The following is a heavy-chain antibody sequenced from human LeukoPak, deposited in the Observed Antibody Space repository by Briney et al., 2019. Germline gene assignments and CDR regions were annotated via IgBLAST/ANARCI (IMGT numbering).Heavy chain of an antibody. CDR1: GFTFHNFA. Sequence: AGGSLRLSCVASGFTFHNFAMHWVRQAPGKGLEWVAVISNDERNKYYTDSVKGRFTISRDNSRNTVYLQMNSLRTEDTAVYYCARPSPPGDGYNPCDYWGPGALVIVSS. CDR2: ISNDERNK. J-gene: IGHJ4*02. CDR3: ARPSPPGDGYNPCDY. V-gene: IGHV3-30*04. D-gene: IGHD5-24*01.